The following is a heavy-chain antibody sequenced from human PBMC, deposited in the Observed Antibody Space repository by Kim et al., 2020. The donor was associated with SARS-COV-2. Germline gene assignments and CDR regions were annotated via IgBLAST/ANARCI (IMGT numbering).Heavy chain of an antibody. V-gene: IGHV1-46*01. Sequence: QECQGRVTMTRDTSTSTVYMELSSLRSEDTAVYYCARVGTGDSEGYHGDYWGQGTLVTVSS. CDR3: ARVGTGDSEGYHGDY. J-gene: IGHJ4*02. D-gene: IGHD5-18*01.